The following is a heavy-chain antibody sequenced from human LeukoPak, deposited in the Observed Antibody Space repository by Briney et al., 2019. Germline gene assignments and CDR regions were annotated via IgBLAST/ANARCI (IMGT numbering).Heavy chain of an antibody. CDR2: IYYSGST. CDR1: GGSISSGDYY. CDR3: AREGYDSSGYYSNIDY. V-gene: IGHV4-31*03. J-gene: IGHJ4*02. Sequence: PSQTLSLTCTVSGGSISSGDYYWSWIRQHPGKGLEWIGYIYYSGSTYYNPSLKSRVTISVDTSKNQFSLKLSSVTAADTAVYYCAREGYDSSGYYSNIDYWGQGTLVTVSS. D-gene: IGHD3-22*01.